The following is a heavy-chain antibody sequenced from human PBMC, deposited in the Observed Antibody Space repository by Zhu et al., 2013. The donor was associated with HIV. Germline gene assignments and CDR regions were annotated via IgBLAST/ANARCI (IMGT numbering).Heavy chain of an antibody. CDR1: GGSFSGYY. D-gene: IGHD6-19*01. J-gene: IGHJ1*01. CDR2: INHSGST. CDR3: ARVKGQQWLVRRGGFQH. V-gene: IGHV4-34*01. Sequence: QVQLQQWGAGLLKPSETLSLTCAVYGGSFSGYYWSWIRQPPGKGLEWIGEINHSGSTNYNPSLKSRVTISVDTSKNQLSLKLSSVTAADTAVYYCARVKGQQWLVRRGGFQHWGQGTLVTVSS.